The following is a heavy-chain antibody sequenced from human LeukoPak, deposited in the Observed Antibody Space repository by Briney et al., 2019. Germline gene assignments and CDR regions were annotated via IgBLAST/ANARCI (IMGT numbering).Heavy chain of an antibody. CDR1: GYSFTSYW. J-gene: IGHJ4*02. D-gene: IGHD5-24*01. V-gene: IGHV5-51*01. CDR3: ARGLEDGYNYGAYYFDY. CDR2: IYPGDSDT. Sequence: GESLKISCKGSGYSFTSYWIGWVRQMPGKALEWMGIIYPGDSDTRYSPSFQGQVTISADKSISTAYLQWSSLKASDTAMYYCARGLEDGYNYGAYYFDYWGQGTLVTVSS.